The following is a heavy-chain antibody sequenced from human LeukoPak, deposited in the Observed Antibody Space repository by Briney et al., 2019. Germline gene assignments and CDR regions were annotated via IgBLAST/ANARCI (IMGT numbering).Heavy chain of an antibody. CDR3: ASVKSDYYYYMDV. Sequence: GSLRLSCTASGFTFSGAWMTGVRQAPGKGLGGIGYIYYSGSTNYNPSLKSRVTISVDTSKNQFSLKLSSVTAADTAVYYCASVKSDYYYYMDVWGKGTTVTVSS. J-gene: IGHJ6*03. CDR2: IYYSGST. CDR1: GFTFSGAW. V-gene: IGHV4-59*01.